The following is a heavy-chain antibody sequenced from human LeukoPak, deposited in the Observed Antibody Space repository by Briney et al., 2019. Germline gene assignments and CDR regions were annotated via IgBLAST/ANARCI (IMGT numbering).Heavy chain of an antibody. Sequence: GGSLRLSSAASGFIFSSYTMNWVRQAPGKGLEWLSYISRSGSTYYADSVKGRFTISRDNAKNSLYLQMNSLRAEDTAVYYCARDALYAFDIWGQGTMVTVSS. CDR1: GFIFSSYT. J-gene: IGHJ3*02. CDR2: ISRSGST. V-gene: IGHV3-48*04. CDR3: ARDALYAFDI.